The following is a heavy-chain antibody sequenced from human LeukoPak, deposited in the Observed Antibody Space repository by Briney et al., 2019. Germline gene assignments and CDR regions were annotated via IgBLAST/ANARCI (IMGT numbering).Heavy chain of an antibody. Sequence: QPGGSLRLSCAASGFTLDTYGMSWVRQAPGKGLEWVSSISGSGNYMYYKDSVKGRITSSRDNSKNTLLLQMNSLRAEDSAVYYCAKGGHPAVVTTRFDSWGQGTLVTVSS. CDR3: AKGGHPAVVTTRFDS. CDR1: GFTLDTYG. D-gene: IGHD2-21*02. J-gene: IGHJ5*01. CDR2: ISGSGNYM. V-gene: IGHV3-23*01.